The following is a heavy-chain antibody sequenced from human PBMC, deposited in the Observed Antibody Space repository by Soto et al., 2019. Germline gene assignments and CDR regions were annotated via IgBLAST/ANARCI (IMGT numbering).Heavy chain of an antibody. CDR2: ISAHNGNT. J-gene: IGHJ4*02. CDR3: ARGRYGDY. CDR1: GYDFTTYG. Sequence: QVHLVQSGAEVKKSGASVKVSCKGSGYDFTTYGITWVRQAPGQGLEWMAWISAHNGNTDYAQKLQGRVTVTRDTSTRTAYMGLRSLRSDATAVYYCARGRYGDYWGQGALVTVSS. D-gene: IGHD1-1*01. V-gene: IGHV1-18*01.